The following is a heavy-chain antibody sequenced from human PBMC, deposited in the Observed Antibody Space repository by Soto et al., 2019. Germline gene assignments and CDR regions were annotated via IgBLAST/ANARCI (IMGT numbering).Heavy chain of an antibody. D-gene: IGHD5-12*01. CDR2: IYPGGSDT. J-gene: IGHJ6*02. V-gene: IGHV5-51*01. CDR1: GYSFTSYW. CDR3: ASSRSGYAKYYYYYGMDV. Sequence: GESLKISCKGSGYSFTSYWIGWVRQMPGKGLEWMGIIYPGGSDTRYSPSFQGQVTISADKSISTAYLQWSSLKASDTAMYYCASSRSGYAKYYYYYGMDVWGQGTTVTVSS.